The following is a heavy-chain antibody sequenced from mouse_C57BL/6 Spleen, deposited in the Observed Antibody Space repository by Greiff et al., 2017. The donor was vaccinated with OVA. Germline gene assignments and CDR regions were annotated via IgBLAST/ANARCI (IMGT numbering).Heavy chain of an antibody. Sequence: QVQLQQPGAELVKPGASVKMSCKASGYTFPRCTTPWVKQRPGQGLEWIGDIYPGSGSTNYNEKFKSKATLTVDTSSSTAYMQLSSLTSEDSAVYYCARGGDSNYLDYWGQGTTLTVSS. CDR2: IYPGSGST. D-gene: IGHD2-5*01. J-gene: IGHJ2*01. CDR3: ARGGDSNYLDY. V-gene: IGHV1-55*01. CDR1: GYTFPRCT.